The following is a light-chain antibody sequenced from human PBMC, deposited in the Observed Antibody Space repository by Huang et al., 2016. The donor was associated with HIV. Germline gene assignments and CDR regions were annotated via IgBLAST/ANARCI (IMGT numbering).Light chain of an antibody. CDR2: AAS. CDR3: QQSDSTPYT. J-gene: IGKJ2*01. CDR1: QRISDY. V-gene: IGKV1-39*01. Sequence: DIQLTQSPSSLSASVGDRVTIRCRASQRISDYLKWYQQKAGKAPKLLNYAASSLQSGVPSRFRGSGSGTDFTLTISSLQPEDFATYYCQQSDSTPYTFGQGTKLEIK.